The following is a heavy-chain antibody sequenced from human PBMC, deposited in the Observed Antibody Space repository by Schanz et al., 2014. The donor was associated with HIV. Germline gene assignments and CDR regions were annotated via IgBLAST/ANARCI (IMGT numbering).Heavy chain of an antibody. D-gene: IGHD3-3*02. J-gene: IGHJ6*02. V-gene: IGHV1-69*01. CDR2: MIPSFRLR. CDR3: AKSPIFGDVIFYGMDV. CDR1: GGTFSNYA. Sequence: QVQLVQSGAEVKKPGSSVKVSCKASGGTFSNYAINWVRQAPGQGLEWMGGMIPSFRLRTYAQKFQGRVTIAADESASTAYMELNSLRSDDTAVYYCAKSPIFGDVIFYGMDVWGQGTTVTVSS.